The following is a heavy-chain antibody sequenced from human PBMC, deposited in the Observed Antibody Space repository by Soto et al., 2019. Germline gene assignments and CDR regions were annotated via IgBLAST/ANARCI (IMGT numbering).Heavy chain of an antibody. J-gene: IGHJ4*02. Sequence: SETLSLTCAVYGGSFSGYYWSWIRQPPGKGLEWIGEINHSGSTNYNPSLKSRVTISVDTSKNQFSLKLSSVTAADTAVYYCARGIAAAGVDYWGQGTLVTVSS. CDR1: GGSFSGYY. CDR3: ARGIAAAGVDY. CDR2: INHSGST. D-gene: IGHD6-13*01. V-gene: IGHV4-34*01.